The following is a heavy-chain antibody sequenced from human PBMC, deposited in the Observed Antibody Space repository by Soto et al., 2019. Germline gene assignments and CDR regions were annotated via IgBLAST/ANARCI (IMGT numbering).Heavy chain of an antibody. Sequence: GGSLRLSCAASGFTFSDSYMSWIRQAPGKGLEWISYITFSGNTVYYADSLKGRFTISRDNAKNSLYLQMNRLRAEDTAVYYCARVSWREKYGMDVWGQGTTVTAP. J-gene: IGHJ6*02. CDR2: ITFSGNTV. V-gene: IGHV3-11*01. CDR3: ARVSWREKYGMDV. CDR1: GFTFSDSY.